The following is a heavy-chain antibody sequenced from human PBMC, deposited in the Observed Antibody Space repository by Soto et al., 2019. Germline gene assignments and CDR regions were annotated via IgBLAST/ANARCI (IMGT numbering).Heavy chain of an antibody. CDR1: GGSFSGYY. J-gene: IGHJ4*02. Sequence: SETLSLTCAVYGGSFSGYYWSWIRQPPGKGLEWIGEINHSGSTNYNPSLKSRVTISVDTSKNQFSLKLSSVTAADTAVYYCAREGRIWFGELLRFFDYWGQGTLVTVSS. CDR2: INHSGST. CDR3: AREGRIWFGELLRFFDY. D-gene: IGHD3-10*01. V-gene: IGHV4-34*01.